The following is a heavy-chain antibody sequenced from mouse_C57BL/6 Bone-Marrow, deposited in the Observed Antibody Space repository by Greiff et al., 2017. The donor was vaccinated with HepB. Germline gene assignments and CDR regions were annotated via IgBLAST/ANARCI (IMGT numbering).Heavy chain of an antibody. CDR3: ASNDGSSYEGSWFAY. CDR2: INPNNGGT. V-gene: IGHV1-18*01. Sequence: VQLQQSGPELVKPGASVKIPCKASGYTFTDYNMDWVKQSHGKSLEWIGDINPNNGGTIYNQKFKGKATLTVDKSSSTAYMELRSLTSEDTAVYYCASNDGSSYEGSWFAYWGQGTLVTVSA. J-gene: IGHJ3*01. CDR1: GYTFTDYN. D-gene: IGHD1-1*01.